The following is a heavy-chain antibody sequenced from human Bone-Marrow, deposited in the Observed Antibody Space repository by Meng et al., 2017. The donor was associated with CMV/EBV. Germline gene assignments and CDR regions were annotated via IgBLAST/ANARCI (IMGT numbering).Heavy chain of an antibody. CDR2: IYYSGST. V-gene: IGHV4-31*03. CDR3: ARDGYYDFWSGYLRY. CDR1: GGSISSGGYY. Sequence: SETLSLTCIVSGGSISSGGYYWSWIRQHPGKGLEWTGYIYYSGSTYYKPSLKSRVTISGDTSKNQFSLKLSSVTAADTAVYYCARDGYYDFWSGYLRYWGQGTLVTVSS. J-gene: IGHJ4*02. D-gene: IGHD3-3*01.